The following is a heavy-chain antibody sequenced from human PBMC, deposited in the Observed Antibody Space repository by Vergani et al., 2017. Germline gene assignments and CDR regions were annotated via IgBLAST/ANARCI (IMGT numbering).Heavy chain of an antibody. CDR1: GFTFSSYG. Sequence: VQLVESGGGLVQPGGSLRLSCAASGFTFSSYGMHWVRQAPGKGLEWVAVISYDGSNKYYADSVKGRFTISRDNSKNTLYLQMNSLRAEDTAVYYCAKSSGSYSDYYYYGMDVWGQGTTVTVSS. J-gene: IGHJ6*02. V-gene: IGHV3-30*18. CDR3: AKSSGSYSDYYYYGMDV. D-gene: IGHD1-26*01. CDR2: ISYDGSNK.